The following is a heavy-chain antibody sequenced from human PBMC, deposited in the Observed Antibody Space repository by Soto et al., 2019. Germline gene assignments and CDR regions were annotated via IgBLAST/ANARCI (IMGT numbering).Heavy chain of an antibody. CDR2: ISSTGRTI. Sequence: GYLRLSCGASGFTFSNYYMSWIRQAPGKGLEWVSYISSTGRTIYYADSVKGRFTVSRDNAQNSLSLKLNSLRVEDTAVYYCARSYSSGWEFDYWGQGTQVTVSS. CDR3: ARSYSSGWEFDY. D-gene: IGHD6-19*01. J-gene: IGHJ4*02. V-gene: IGHV3-11*01. CDR1: GFTFSNYY.